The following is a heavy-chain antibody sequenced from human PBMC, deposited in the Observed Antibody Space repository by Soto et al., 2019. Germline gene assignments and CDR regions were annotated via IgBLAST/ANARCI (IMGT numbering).Heavy chain of an antibody. Sequence: QLQLQESGPGLVKPSETLSLTCTVSGGSISSSSYYWGWIRQPPGKGLEWIGSIYYSGSTYYNPSLKSRVTISVDTSKNQFSLKLSSVTAADTAVYYCASHDHYYYYYMDVWGKGTTVTVSS. CDR1: GGSISSSSYY. CDR3: ASHDHYYYYYMDV. CDR2: IYYSGST. V-gene: IGHV4-39*01. J-gene: IGHJ6*03.